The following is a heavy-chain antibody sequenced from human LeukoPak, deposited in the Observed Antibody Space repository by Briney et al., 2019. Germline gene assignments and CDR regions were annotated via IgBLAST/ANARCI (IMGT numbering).Heavy chain of an antibody. D-gene: IGHD5-24*01. CDR1: GFTFSSYW. Sequence: GGSLRLSCAASGFTFSSYWMHWVRQAPGKGLVWVSRINSDGSSTSYADSVKGRFTLSRDNAKNTLYLQMNSLRAEDTAVYYCASLGCRDGYILDAFDIWGQGTMVTVSS. V-gene: IGHV3-74*01. J-gene: IGHJ3*02. CDR3: ASLGCRDGYILDAFDI. CDR2: INSDGSST.